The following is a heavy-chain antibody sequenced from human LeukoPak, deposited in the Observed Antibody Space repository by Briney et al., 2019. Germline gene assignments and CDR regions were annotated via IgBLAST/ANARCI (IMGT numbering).Heavy chain of an antibody. CDR2: IKQDASEK. D-gene: IGHD6-19*01. J-gene: IGHJ4*02. V-gene: IGHV3-7*01. Sequence: TGGSLRLSCAASGFSFSSYWMSWVRQAPGKGLEWVANIKQDASEKYFVDSVKGRFTISRDNAKNLLCLQMNSLRVEDTAVYYCARIYEYISGWYRNDYWGQGTLVTVA. CDR1: GFSFSSYW. CDR3: ARIYEYISGWYRNDY.